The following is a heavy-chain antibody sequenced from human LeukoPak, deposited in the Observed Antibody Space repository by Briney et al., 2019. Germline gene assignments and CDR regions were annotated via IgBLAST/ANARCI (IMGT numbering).Heavy chain of an antibody. CDR1: GFTFSSYG. J-gene: IGHJ4*02. CDR2: IYTDGST. CDR3: ARDVYYYGSGSYLDY. D-gene: IGHD3-10*01. V-gene: IGHV3-53*01. Sequence: GGSLRLSCAASGFTFSSYGMSWVRQAPGKGLEWVSVIYTDGSTYYADSVKGRFTISRDNSRNTVHLQMNSLRAEDTAVYYCARDVYYYGSGSYLDYWGQGTLVTVSS.